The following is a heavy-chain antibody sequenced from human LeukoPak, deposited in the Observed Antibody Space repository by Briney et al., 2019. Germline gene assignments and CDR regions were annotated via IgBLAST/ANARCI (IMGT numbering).Heavy chain of an antibody. CDR1: GGSISSSNW. V-gene: IGHV4-4*02. CDR3: ATTTYGSGSYFRVGWFDP. CDR2: IYHSGST. Sequence: PSETLSLTCAVSGGSISSSNWWSWVRQPPGKGLEWIGEIYHSGSTNYNPSLKSRVTISVDKSRNQFSLKLSSVTAADTAEYYCATTTYGSGSYFRVGWFDPWGQGTLVTVSS. D-gene: IGHD3-10*01. J-gene: IGHJ5*02.